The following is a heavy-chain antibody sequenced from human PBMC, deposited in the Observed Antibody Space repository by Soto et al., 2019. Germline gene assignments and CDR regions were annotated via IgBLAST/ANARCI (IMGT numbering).Heavy chain of an antibody. J-gene: IGHJ4*02. Sequence: GGSLRLSCAASGFTFSSYAMSWVRQAPGKGLEWVSAISASGARAYYADSVEGRFTFSRDNSKNTLYLQMDSLRAEDTAVYYCAKQGVVVTAIDYWGQGTLVTVS. CDR1: GFTFSSYA. CDR3: AKQGVVVTAIDY. D-gene: IGHD2-21*02. V-gene: IGHV3-23*01. CDR2: ISASGARA.